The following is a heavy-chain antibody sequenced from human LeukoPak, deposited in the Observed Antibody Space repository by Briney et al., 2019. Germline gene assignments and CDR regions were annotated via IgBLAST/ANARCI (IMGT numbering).Heavy chain of an antibody. Sequence: SVKVSCKASGGTFSSYAISWVRQAPGQGLEWMGRIIPILGIANYAQKFQGRVTITADKSTSTAYMELSSLRSEDTAVYYCARGDGYKGAVSDYWGQGTLVTVSS. D-gene: IGHD5-24*01. J-gene: IGHJ4*02. CDR3: ARGDGYKGAVSDY. CDR2: IIPILGIA. CDR1: GGTFSSYA. V-gene: IGHV1-69*04.